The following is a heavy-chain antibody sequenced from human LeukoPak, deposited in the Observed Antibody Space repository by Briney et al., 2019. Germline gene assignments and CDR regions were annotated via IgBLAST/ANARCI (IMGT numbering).Heavy chain of an antibody. CDR2: IKSKTDGGTT. J-gene: IGHJ4*02. D-gene: IGHD1-26*01. V-gene: IGHV3-15*01. Sequence: PGGSLRLPCAASGFTFSNAWMSWVRQAPGKGLEWVGRIKSKTDGGTTDYAAPVKGRFTISRDDSKNTLYLQMNSLKTEDTAVYYCTTVVSWESDRPVDYWGQGTLVTVSS. CDR1: GFTFSNAW. CDR3: TTVVSWESDRPVDY.